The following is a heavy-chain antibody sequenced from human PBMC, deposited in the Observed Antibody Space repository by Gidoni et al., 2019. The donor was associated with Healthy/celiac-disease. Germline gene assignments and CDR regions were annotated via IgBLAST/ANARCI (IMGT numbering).Heavy chain of an antibody. CDR1: GYTFTSYY. J-gene: IGHJ5*02. V-gene: IGHV1-46*01. CDR2: INPSGGST. CDR3: ARSSASRGWFDP. Sequence: QVQLVQSGAEVKKPGASVKVSCTASGYTFTSYYMHWVRQAPGQGLEWMGIINPSGGSTSYAQKFQGRVTMTRDTSTSTVYMELSSLRSEDTAVYYCARSSASRGWFDPWGQGTLVTVSS. D-gene: IGHD2-2*01.